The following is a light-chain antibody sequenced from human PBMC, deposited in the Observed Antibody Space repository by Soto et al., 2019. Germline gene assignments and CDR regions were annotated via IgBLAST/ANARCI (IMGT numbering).Light chain of an antibody. V-gene: IGLV2-14*01. CDR3: SSYTSNSTXV. CDR2: GVS. J-gene: IGLJ1*01. Sequence: QSVLTQPASVSGSPGQSSTISCTGTSNDVGGYNSVSWYQQHPGKAPKLVIYGVSNRPSGVSNRFSASKSGIMASLTISGLQAEDEEADYYCSSYTSNSTXVFGTGTKVTVL. CDR1: SNDVGGYNS.